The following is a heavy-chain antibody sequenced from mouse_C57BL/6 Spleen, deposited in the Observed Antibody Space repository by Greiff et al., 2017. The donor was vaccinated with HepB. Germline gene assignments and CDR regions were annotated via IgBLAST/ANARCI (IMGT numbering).Heavy chain of an antibody. D-gene: IGHD2-4*01. CDR2: INPSTGGT. J-gene: IGHJ3*01. V-gene: IGHV1-42*01. CDR3: ARYDYDLAWFAY. Sequence: VQLQQSGPELVKPGASVKISCKASGYSFTGYYMNWVKQSPEKSLECIGEINPSTGGTTYNQKFKAKATLTVDKSSSTAYMQLKSLTSEDSAVYYCARYDYDLAWFAYWGQGTLVTVSA. CDR1: GYSFTGYY.